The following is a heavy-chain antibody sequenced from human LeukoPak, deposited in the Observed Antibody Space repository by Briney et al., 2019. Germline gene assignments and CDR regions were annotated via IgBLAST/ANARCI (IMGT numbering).Heavy chain of an antibody. CDR3: ARDDDYDFWNGYYTGIVY. Sequence: ASMKVSCKASGYTFTSYGISWVRQAPGQGLEWMGWISAYNGNTNYAQKLQGRVTMTTDTSTSTAYMELRSLRSDDTAVYYCARDDDYDFWNGYYTGIVYWGQGTLVTVSS. V-gene: IGHV1-18*01. J-gene: IGHJ4*02. CDR1: GYTFTSYG. D-gene: IGHD3-3*01. CDR2: ISAYNGNT.